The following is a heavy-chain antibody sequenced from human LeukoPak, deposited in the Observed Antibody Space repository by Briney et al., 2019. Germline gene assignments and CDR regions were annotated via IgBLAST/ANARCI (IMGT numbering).Heavy chain of an antibody. J-gene: IGHJ4*02. V-gene: IGHV4-34*01. CDR2: INHSGNT. Sequence: SETLSLTCAVYGGSFSGYYWSWIRQPPGKGLEWIGEINHSGNTNYNPSLKSRVTISVDTSKNQFSLKLSSVTAADTAVYYCARGAAHGVARYYFDYWGQGTLVTVSS. CDR3: ARGAAHGVARYYFDY. CDR1: GGSFSGYY. D-gene: IGHD2-15*01.